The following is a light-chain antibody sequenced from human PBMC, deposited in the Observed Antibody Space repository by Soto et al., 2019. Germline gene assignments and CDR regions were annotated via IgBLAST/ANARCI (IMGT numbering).Light chain of an antibody. CDR3: QSFDSSLREV. J-gene: IGLJ1*01. V-gene: IGLV1-40*01. CDR1: SSNIGADYD. Sequence: QPVLTQPPSVSGAPGQRVTISCTGSSSNIGADYDVHWYQQVPGSAPKVLIFGNGNRPSGVPDRFSASKSGTSGSLAITGLRTEDEGDYYCQSFDSSLREVFGTGTKLTVL. CDR2: GNG.